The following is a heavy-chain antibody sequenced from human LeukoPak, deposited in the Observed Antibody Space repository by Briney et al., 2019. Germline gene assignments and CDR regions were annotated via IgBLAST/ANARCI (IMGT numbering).Heavy chain of an antibody. CDR1: DVSISSPNW. D-gene: IGHD2-15*01. V-gene: IGHV4-4*02. Sequence: SETLSLTCAVSDVSISSPNWWTWVRQPPGKGLEWIGEIYHNGSPNYNPSLKSRVTMSGDTSKNQFSLKLSSVTAADTAAYYCARLGYCSGGSCYYYYYMDVWGKGTTVTVSS. CDR2: IYHNGSP. J-gene: IGHJ6*03. CDR3: ARLGYCSGGSCYYYYYMDV.